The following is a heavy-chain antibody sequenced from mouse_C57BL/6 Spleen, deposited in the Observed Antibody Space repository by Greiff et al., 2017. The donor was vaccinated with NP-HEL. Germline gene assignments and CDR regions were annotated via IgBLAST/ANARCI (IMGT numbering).Heavy chain of an antibody. CDR1: GFTFTDYY. CDR3: ARFTVVPYGDAMDY. J-gene: IGHJ4*01. CDR2: IRNKANGYTT. Sequence: DVQLVETGGGLVQPGGSLSLSCAASGFTFTDYYMSWVRQPPGKALEWLGFIRNKANGYTTEYSASVKGRFTISRDNSQSILYLQMNALRAEDSATYYCARFTVVPYGDAMDYWGQGTSVTVSS. D-gene: IGHD1-1*01. V-gene: IGHV7-3*01.